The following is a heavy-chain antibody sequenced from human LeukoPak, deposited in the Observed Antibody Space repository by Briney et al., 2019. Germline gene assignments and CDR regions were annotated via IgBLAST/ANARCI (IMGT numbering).Heavy chain of an antibody. CDR1: GYIFTSYY. Sequence: ASVKVPCKASGYIFTSYYMHWVRQAPGQGLEWMGIINPSGGGTSYAQKFQGRVTMTRDTSTSTVYMELSSLRSEDTAVYYCARSDNMERTRTLWFGESFNWFDPWGQGTLVTVSS. D-gene: IGHD3-10*01. CDR2: INPSGGGT. V-gene: IGHV1-46*01. J-gene: IGHJ5*02. CDR3: ARSDNMERTRTLWFGESFNWFDP.